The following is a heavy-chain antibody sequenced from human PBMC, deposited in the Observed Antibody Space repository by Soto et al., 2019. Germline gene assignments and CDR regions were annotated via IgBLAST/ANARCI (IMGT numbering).Heavy chain of an antibody. CDR2: IFHTGST. D-gene: IGHD3-16*02. Sequence: SETLSLTCVVSGGSISRSNWWSWVRQPPGKGLEWIGEIFHTGSTNYNPSLKSRVTISVDNSKNRFSLKLSSMTAADTAVYYCARVGVWGSSRPNPLDYWGQGILVTVSS. V-gene: IGHV4-4*02. J-gene: IGHJ4*02. CDR3: ARVGVWGSSRPNPLDY. CDR1: GGSISRSNW.